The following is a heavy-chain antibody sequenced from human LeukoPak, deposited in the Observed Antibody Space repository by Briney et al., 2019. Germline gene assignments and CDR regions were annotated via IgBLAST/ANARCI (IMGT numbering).Heavy chain of an antibody. CDR3: ARDSSGYYYSSLYYFDY. D-gene: IGHD3-22*01. Sequence: PGRSLRLSCAASGFTFDDYAMHWVRQAPGKGLEWVSSISSSSSYIYYADSVKGRFTISRDNAKNSLYLQMNSLRAEDTAVYYCARDSSGYYYSSLYYFDYWGQGTLVTVSS. CDR1: GFTFDDYA. V-gene: IGHV3-21*01. J-gene: IGHJ4*02. CDR2: ISSSSSYI.